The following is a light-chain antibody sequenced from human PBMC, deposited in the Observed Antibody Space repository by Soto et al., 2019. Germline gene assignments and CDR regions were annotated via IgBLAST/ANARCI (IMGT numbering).Light chain of an antibody. Sequence: AIRMTQSPSSFSASTGDRVTITCRASQGISSYLAWYQQKPGKAPKLLIYAASTLQSGVPSRFSGSRSGRDFTLTISCMQSEDFATYYCQQYYSYPFTFGPGNKVDI. CDR3: QQYYSYPFT. J-gene: IGKJ3*01. CDR2: AAS. V-gene: IGKV1-8*01. CDR1: QGISSY.